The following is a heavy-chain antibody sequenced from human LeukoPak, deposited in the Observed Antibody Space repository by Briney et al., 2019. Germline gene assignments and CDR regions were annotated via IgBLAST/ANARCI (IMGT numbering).Heavy chain of an antibody. V-gene: IGHV6-1*01. D-gene: IGHD3-10*01. CDR2: TYYRSKWYN. CDR3: ARDLTMVRGVIIGLGFDP. CDR1: GDSVSSNSAA. J-gene: IGHJ5*02. Sequence: SQTLSLTCAISGDSVSSNSAAWNWIRQSPSIGLEWLGRTYYRSKWYNDYAVSVKSRITINPDTSKNQFSLQLNSVTPEDTAVYYCARDLTMVRGVIIGLGFDPWGQGTLVTVSS.